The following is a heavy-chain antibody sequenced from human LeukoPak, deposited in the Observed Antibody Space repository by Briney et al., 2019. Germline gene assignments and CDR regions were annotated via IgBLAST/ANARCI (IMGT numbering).Heavy chain of an antibody. V-gene: IGHV3-23*01. CDR1: GFTFSTYA. CDR3: AKSYYDYVWGSPRSYFDY. J-gene: IGHJ4*02. D-gene: IGHD3-16*01. Sequence: GSLRLSCAASGFTFSTYAMSWVRQSPGKGLEWVSAISGSGGSTYYADSVKGRFTISRDNSENTLYLQMNSLRAEDTAVYYCAKSYYDYVWGSPRSYFDYWGQGTLVTVSS. CDR2: ISGSGGST.